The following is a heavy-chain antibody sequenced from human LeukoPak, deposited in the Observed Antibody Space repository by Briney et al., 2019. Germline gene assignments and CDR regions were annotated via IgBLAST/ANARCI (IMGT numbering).Heavy chain of an antibody. CDR2: ISAYSGNT. CDR3: ASSAAAGTLDY. CDR1: GYTFTSYG. V-gene: IGHV1-18*01. Sequence: ASVKVSCKASGYTFTSYGISWVRQAPGQGLEWMGWISAYSGNTNYAQKLQGRVTTTTDTSTSTAYMELRSLRSDDTAVYYCASSAAAGTLDYWGQGTLVTVSS. D-gene: IGHD6-13*01. J-gene: IGHJ4*02.